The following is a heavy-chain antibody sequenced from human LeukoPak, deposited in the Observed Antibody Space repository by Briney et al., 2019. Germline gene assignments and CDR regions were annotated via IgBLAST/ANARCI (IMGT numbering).Heavy chain of an antibody. CDR3: AREIGGFNYEFDY. V-gene: IGHV1-2*02. CDR1: GYTFTDYN. CDR2: IGPKSGAT. Sequence: SVHVSCKASGYTFTDYNIHWVRPAPGQGLEWMGWIGPKSGATKYAQKFQGRVTMTRDTSINTAYMELSRLRPDDTAVYYCAREIGGFNYEFDYWGEGTLASVSS. D-gene: IGHD5-18*01. J-gene: IGHJ4*02.